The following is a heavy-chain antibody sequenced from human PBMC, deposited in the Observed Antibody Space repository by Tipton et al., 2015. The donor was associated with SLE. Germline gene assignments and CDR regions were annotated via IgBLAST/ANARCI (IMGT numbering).Heavy chain of an antibody. V-gene: IGHV4-38-2*02. CDR1: GYSISSGYY. D-gene: IGHD2-2*01. CDR2: IYHSGST. J-gene: IGHJ4*02. CDR3: ARGPGDYQGGFFDY. Sequence: TLSLTCTVSGYSISSGYYWGGIRQPPGKGLEWIGSIYHSGSTYYNPSLKSRVTISVDTSKNQFSLRLSSLTAADTAVYYCARGPGDYQGGFFDYWGQGTLVTVSS.